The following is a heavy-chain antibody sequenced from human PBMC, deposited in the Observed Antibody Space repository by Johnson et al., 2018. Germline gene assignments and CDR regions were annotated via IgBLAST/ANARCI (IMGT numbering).Heavy chain of an antibody. CDR3: AKGYSRGYPHDAFDV. CDR2: ISGSISST. D-gene: IGHD3-22*01. CDR1: GFTFSNYA. V-gene: IGHV3-23*04. Sequence: VQLVESGGGLVQPGGSLRLSCSASGFTFSNYAMTWVRQAPGKGLEWVSLISGSISSTYYADSVKGRFTVSRDNSKNTLYLQMHSLRAEDTAVYYCAKGYSRGYPHDAFDVWGQGTVVTVSS. J-gene: IGHJ3*01.